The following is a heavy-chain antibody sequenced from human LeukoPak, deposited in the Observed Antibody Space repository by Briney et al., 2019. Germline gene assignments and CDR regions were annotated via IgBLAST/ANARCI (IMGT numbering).Heavy chain of an antibody. Sequence: SETLSLTCAVSGGSISSGGYSWGWLRQPPGKGLEWIVYIYHRGSSYSSPSLKSRVTISVGRSKNKFSLQLSSVTAADTAVYYCARGGGSGRGYFDYWGEGTLVTVSS. CDR2: IYHRGSS. CDR1: GGSISSGGYS. V-gene: IGHV4-30-2*01. CDR3: ARGGGSGRGYFDY. J-gene: IGHJ4*02. D-gene: IGHD3-10*01.